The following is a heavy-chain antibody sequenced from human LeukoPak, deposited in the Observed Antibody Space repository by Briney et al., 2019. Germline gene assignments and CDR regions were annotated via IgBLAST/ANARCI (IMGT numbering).Heavy chain of an antibody. Sequence: GGSLRLSCAASGFTFSSYWMHWVRQGPGKGLVWVSRINGDGSSTSYADSVKGRFTISRDNAKNTLYLQMNSLRAEDTAVYYCARGPSGGSIYVGDSWGQGTLVTVSS. CDR3: ARGPSGGSIYVGDS. V-gene: IGHV3-74*01. CDR2: INGDGSST. CDR1: GFTFSSYW. D-gene: IGHD1-26*01. J-gene: IGHJ4*02.